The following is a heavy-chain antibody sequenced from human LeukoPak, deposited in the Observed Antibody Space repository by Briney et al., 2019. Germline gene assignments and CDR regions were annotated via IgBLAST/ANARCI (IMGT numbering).Heavy chain of an antibody. J-gene: IGHJ4*02. CDR1: GLTFRNYW. CDR2: INGDGSDI. CDR3: TGGFGHNWSPFEN. Sequence: PGGSLRLSCAVSGLTFRNYWMHWVRQAPGKGLVWVSRINGDGSDISYADSVKGRFTISRDNAKNTLSLRMNSLTDDDTALYYCTGGFGHNWSPFENWGQGTLVTVSS. D-gene: IGHD1-1*01. V-gene: IGHV3-74*01.